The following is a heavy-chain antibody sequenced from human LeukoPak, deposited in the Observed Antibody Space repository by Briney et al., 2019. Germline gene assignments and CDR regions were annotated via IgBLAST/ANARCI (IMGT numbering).Heavy chain of an antibody. V-gene: IGHV4-34*01. Sequence: SETLSLTCAVYGGSFSGYYWSWIRQPPGNGLEWIGEINHSGSTNYNPSLKSRVTISVDTSKNQFSLKLSSVTAADTAVYYCARGGVYDFWSGYYFYFDYWGQGTLVTVSS. CDR2: INHSGST. D-gene: IGHD3-3*01. J-gene: IGHJ4*02. CDR1: GGSFSGYY. CDR3: ARGGVYDFWSGYYFYFDY.